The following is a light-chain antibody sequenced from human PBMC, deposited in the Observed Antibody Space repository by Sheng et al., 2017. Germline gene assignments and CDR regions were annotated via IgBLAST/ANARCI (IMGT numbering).Light chain of an antibody. CDR3: TSYTSSSTLGV. V-gene: IGLV2-14*01. CDR2: DVS. J-gene: IGLJ1*01. Sequence: QSALTQPASVSGSPGQSITISCTGTSSDVGGYNYVSWYQQHPGKAPTLMIYDVSSRPSGVSYRFSGSKSGNTASLTISGLQTEDEADYYCTSYTSSSTLGVFGTGTQVSVL. CDR1: SSDVGGYNY.